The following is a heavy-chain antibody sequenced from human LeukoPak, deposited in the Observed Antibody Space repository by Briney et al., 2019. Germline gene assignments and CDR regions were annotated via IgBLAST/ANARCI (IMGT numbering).Heavy chain of an antibody. CDR1: GFTFSSYA. J-gene: IGHJ3*02. CDR3: AKLRAAVDAFDI. D-gene: IGHD6-13*01. V-gene: IGHV3-23*01. CDR2: ISCSGGST. Sequence: GGPLRLSCAASGFTFSSYAMSWVPQAPGKALEWVSAISCSGGSTYYADSVKGRFTISRDNSKNTLYLQMNSLRAEDTAVYYCAKLRAAVDAFDIWGQGTMVTVSS.